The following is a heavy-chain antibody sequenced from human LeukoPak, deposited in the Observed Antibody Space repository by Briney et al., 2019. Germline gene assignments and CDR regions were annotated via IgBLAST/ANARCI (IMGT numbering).Heavy chain of an antibody. D-gene: IGHD3-9*01. CDR1: GGTFSSYA. Sequence: SVKVSXKASGGTFSSYAISWVRQAPGQGLEWMGGIIPIFGTANYAQKFQGRVTITADESTSTAYMELSSLRSEDTAVYYCARGVGVRYFDWLLSTAEYFQHWGQGTLVTVSS. CDR2: IIPIFGTA. J-gene: IGHJ1*01. V-gene: IGHV1-69*13. CDR3: ARGVGVRYFDWLLSTAEYFQH.